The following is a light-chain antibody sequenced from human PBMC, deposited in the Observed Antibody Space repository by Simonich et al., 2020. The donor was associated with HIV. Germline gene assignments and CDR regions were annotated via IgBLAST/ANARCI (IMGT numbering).Light chain of an antibody. CDR3: QQYNNYWT. V-gene: IGKV1-5*03. J-gene: IGKJ1*01. Sequence: DIQMTQSPSTLSASVGDRLTITCRASQSINRYLAWYQQKPGKAPKLLIYKASSLQSEGPSRFSGNGSGTEFTLTISSLQPDDFATYFCQQYNNYWTFGQGTKVEI. CDR2: KAS. CDR1: QSINRY.